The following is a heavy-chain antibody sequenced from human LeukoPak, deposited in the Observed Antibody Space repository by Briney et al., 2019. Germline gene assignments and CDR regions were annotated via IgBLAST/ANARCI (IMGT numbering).Heavy chain of an antibody. CDR1: GFTFSSYS. Sequence: GGSLRLSCAASGFTFSSYSMNWVRQAPGKGLEWVSYISSSSSTIYYADSVKGRFTISRDNAKNSLYLQMNSLRAEDTAVYYCARDQQATIDYWGQGTLVTVSS. CDR3: ARDQQATIDY. CDR2: ISSSSSTI. V-gene: IGHV3-48*01. J-gene: IGHJ4*02. D-gene: IGHD1-26*01.